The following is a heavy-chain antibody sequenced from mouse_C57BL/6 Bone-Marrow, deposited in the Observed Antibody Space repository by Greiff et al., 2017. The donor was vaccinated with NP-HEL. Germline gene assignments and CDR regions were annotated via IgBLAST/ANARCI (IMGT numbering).Heavy chain of an antibody. CDR1: GYTFTSYW. V-gene: IGHV1-69*01. D-gene: IGHD2-4*01. J-gene: IGHJ3*01. CDR2: IDPSDSYT. Sequence: QVQLQQPGAELVMPGASVKLSCKASGYTFTSYWMHWVKQRPGQGLEWIGEIDPSDSYTNYNLKFKGKSTLTVDKSSSTAYMQLSSLTSEDSAVYYCARNYDYDGFAYWGQGTLVTVSA. CDR3: ARNYDYDGFAY.